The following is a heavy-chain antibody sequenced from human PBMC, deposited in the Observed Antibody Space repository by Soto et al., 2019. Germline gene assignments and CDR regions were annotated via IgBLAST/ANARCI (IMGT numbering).Heavy chain of an antibody. D-gene: IGHD5-18*01. V-gene: IGHV3-23*01. CDR1: GFTFISYG. J-gene: IGHJ4*02. CDR3: ATRGYSYTN. CDR2: ISGSGGST. Sequence: GGSLRLSCAASGFTFISYGMSWVRQAPGKGLEWVSVISGSGGSTYYADSVKGRFTLSRDNSKNTVYLQMNSLRAEDTAVYYCATRGYSYTNWGQGTLVTVSS.